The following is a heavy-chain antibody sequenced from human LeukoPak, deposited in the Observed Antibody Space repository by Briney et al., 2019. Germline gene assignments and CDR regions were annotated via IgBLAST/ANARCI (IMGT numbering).Heavy chain of an antibody. D-gene: IGHD3-22*01. V-gene: IGHV3-23*01. CDR1: GFTFSSYA. CDR2: ISGSGGST. CDR3: AKGHYDSSGYYYYY. J-gene: IGHJ4*02. Sequence: SGGSLRLSCAASGFTFSSYAMSWVRQATGKGLEWVSAISGSGGSTYYADSVKGRFTISRDNSKNTLYLQMNSLRAEDTAVYYCAKGHYDSSGYYYYYWGQGTLVTVSS.